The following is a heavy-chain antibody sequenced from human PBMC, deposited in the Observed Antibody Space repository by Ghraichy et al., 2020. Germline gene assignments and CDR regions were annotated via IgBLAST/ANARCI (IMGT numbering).Heavy chain of an antibody. Sequence: SETLSLTCAVYGGSFSGYYWSWIRQPPGKGLEWIGEINHSGSTNYNPSLKSRVTISVDTSKNQFSLKLSSVTAADKAVYYCARGLIAARPECWFDPWGQGTLVTVSS. CDR1: GGSFSGYY. D-gene: IGHD6-6*01. CDR3: ARGLIAARPECWFDP. J-gene: IGHJ5*02. V-gene: IGHV4-34*01. CDR2: INHSGST.